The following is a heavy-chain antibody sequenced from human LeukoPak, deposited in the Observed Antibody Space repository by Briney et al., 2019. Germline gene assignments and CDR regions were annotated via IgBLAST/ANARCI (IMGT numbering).Heavy chain of an antibody. CDR1: GYTFTGYY. J-gene: IGHJ3*02. D-gene: IGHD2-2*01. V-gene: IGHV1-2*02. CDR2: INPNSGGT. Sequence: ASVKVSCKASGYTFTGYYMHWVRQAPGQGLEWMGWINPNSGGTNYAQKFQGRVTMNRDTSISTAYMELSRLRSDDTAVYYCALGGCSSTSCRGGVAFDIWGQGTMVTVSS. CDR3: ALGGCSSTSCRGGVAFDI.